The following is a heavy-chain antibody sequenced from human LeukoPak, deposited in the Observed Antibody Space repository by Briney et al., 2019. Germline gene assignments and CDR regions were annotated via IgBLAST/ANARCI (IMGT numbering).Heavy chain of an antibody. CDR2: IYYSGST. J-gene: IGHJ5*02. V-gene: IGHV4-59*01. D-gene: IGHD2-2*01. CDR1: GGSISGYY. CDR3: ARTTEDCSSTSCYQHWFDP. Sequence: SETLSLTCTVSGGSISGYYWSWIRQPPGKGLEWIGYIYYSGSTNYNPYLKSRVTISLDTSKNQFSLKLNSVTAADTAVYYCARTTEDCSSTSCYQHWFDPWGQGTLVTVSS.